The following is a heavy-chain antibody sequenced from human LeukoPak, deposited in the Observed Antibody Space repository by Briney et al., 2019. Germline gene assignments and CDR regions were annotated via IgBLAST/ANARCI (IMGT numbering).Heavy chain of an antibody. J-gene: IGHJ4*02. CDR3: ARVSSDSSGLPRYYFDY. Sequence: GGSLRLSCAASGFTFSRYEMNWVRQAPGKGLEWVSSISSSSSYIYYADSVKGRFTISRDNAKNSLYLQMNSLRAEDTAVYYCARVSSDSSGLPRYYFDYWGQGTLVTVSS. V-gene: IGHV3-21*01. CDR2: ISSSSSYI. D-gene: IGHD6-25*01. CDR1: GFTFSRYE.